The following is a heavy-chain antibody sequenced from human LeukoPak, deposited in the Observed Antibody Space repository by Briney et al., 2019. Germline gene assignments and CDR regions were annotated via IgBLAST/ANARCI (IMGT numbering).Heavy chain of an antibody. V-gene: IGHV3-74*03. CDR3: ARGRFRDGYNPDY. CDR1: GFTFSSHW. D-gene: IGHD5-24*01. Sequence: GGSLRLSCAASGFTFSSHWMHWVRQDPGKGLVWVSRLNADGGGTTYADSVKGRFTISRDNAKSTLYLQMNSLQAEDTALYYCARGRFRDGYNPDYWGQGTLVTVSS. CDR2: LNADGGGT. J-gene: IGHJ4*02.